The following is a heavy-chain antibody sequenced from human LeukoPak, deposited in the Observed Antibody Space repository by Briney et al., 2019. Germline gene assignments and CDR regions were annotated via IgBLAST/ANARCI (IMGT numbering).Heavy chain of an antibody. J-gene: IGHJ4*02. D-gene: IGHD5-24*01. CDR1: GGTFSSYA. V-gene: IGHV1-69*13. CDR3: ARSPDGYNRQGFDY. Sequence: SVKVSCKASGGTFSSYAISWVRQAPGQGLEWMGGIIPIFGTANYAQKFQGRVMITADESTSTAYMELSSLRSEDTAVYYCARSPDGYNRQGFDYWGQGTLVTVSS. CDR2: IIPIFGTA.